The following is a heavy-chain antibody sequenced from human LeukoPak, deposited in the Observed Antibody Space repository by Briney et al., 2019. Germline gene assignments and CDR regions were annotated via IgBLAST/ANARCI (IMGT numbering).Heavy chain of an antibody. CDR3: VRGRGNGRPENYFDY. CDR1: GGTFSSYA. J-gene: IGHJ4*02. Sequence: SVKVSCKASGGTFSSYAISWVRQAPGQGREWMGRIIPILGIANYAQKFQGRVTITADKSTSTAYMELSSLRSEDTAVYYCVRGRGNGRPENYFDYWGQGTLVTVSS. CDR2: IIPILGIA. V-gene: IGHV1-69*04. D-gene: IGHD2-8*01.